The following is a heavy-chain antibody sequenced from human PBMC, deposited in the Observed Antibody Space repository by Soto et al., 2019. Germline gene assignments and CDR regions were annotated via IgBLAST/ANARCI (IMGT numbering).Heavy chain of an antibody. CDR2: IRSEAYRGTT. CDR3: SREXISVQFLFDY. Sequence: HPGGSLRLACSASGFTFGNYGMSWFRQAPGKGLEWVSFIRSEAYRGTTEYAASVRGRFNISRDDPKRTAYLQMDNLETEDTAVYYCSREXISVQFLFDYWGQGT. J-gene: IGHJ4*02. CDR1: GFTFGNYG. D-gene: IGHD6-19*01. V-gene: IGHV3-49*03.